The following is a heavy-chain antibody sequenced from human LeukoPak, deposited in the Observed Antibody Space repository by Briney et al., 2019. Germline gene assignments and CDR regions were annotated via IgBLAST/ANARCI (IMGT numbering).Heavy chain of an antibody. CDR3: ARQPSSWYWIFGYFDY. Sequence: SSETLSLTCTVSGGSISSSSHYWGWIRQPPGKGLEWIGSIYYSGSTYYNPSLKSRVTISVDTSKNQFSLKLSSVTAADTAVYYCARQPSSWYWIFGYFDYWGQGTLVTVSS. CDR1: GGSISSSSHY. CDR2: IYYSGST. J-gene: IGHJ4*02. V-gene: IGHV4-39*01. D-gene: IGHD6-13*01.